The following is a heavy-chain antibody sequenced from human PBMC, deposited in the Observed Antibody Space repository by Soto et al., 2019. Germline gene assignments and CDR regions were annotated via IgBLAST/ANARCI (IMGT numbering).Heavy chain of an antibody. CDR1: GGSFSCYY. CDR3: ARRGGYPTIDY. D-gene: IGHD1-26*01. J-gene: IGHJ4*02. Sequence: PSETLSLTCAVDGGSFSCYYWTWIRQPPGTGLEWIGKINHSGSTNYNPSLKSRVTISVDTSKNQFSLKLSSVTAADTAVYYCARRGGYPTIDYWGQGTLVTVSS. V-gene: IGHV4-34*01. CDR2: INHSGST.